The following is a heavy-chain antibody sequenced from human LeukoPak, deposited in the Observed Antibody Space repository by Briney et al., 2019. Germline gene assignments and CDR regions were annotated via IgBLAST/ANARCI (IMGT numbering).Heavy chain of an antibody. V-gene: IGHV4-61*02. Sequence: SETLSLTCTVSGGSISGGSYYWSWIRQPAGKGLEWIGRIYTSGSTNYNPSLKSRVTISVDTSKNQFPLKLSSVTAADTAVYYCARADRITGTDFDYWGQGTLVTVSS. CDR3: ARADRITGTDFDY. D-gene: IGHD1-20*01. CDR2: IYTSGST. CDR1: GGSISGGSYY. J-gene: IGHJ4*02.